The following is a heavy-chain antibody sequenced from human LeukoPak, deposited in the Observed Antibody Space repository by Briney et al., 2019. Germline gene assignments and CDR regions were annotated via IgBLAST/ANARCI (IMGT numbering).Heavy chain of an antibody. CDR2: INTDGSRT. Sequence: TGGSLRLSCAASGFTFNSYWIHWVRQAPGKGLVWVSRINTDGSRTNYADFVKGRFAISRDDAKNTVHLQMYSLGAEDSAVYYCVRGASLAYYMDVWGKGTTVTVSS. J-gene: IGHJ6*03. CDR1: GFTFNSYW. V-gene: IGHV3-74*01. CDR3: VRGASLAYYMDV. D-gene: IGHD3-16*02.